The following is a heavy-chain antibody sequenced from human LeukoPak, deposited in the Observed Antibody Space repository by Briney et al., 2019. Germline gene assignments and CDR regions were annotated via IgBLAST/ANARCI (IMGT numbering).Heavy chain of an antibody. CDR3: ARGRGWYFDL. V-gene: IGHV3-30-3*01. CDR1: GFTFSNYA. CDR2: ISYDGHYK. D-gene: IGHD3-10*01. Sequence: PGRSLRLSCAASGFTFSNYAMHWVRQAPGKGLEWVAVISYDGHYKYYADSVKGRFTISRDNSRNTLYLQMNSLRVEDTAVYYCARGRGWYFDLWGRGTLVTVSS. J-gene: IGHJ2*01.